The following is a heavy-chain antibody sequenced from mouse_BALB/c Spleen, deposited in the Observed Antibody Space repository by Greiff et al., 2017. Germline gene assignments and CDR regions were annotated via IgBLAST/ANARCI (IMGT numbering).Heavy chain of an antibody. Sequence: EVKLVETGGGLVQPKGSLKLSCAASGFTFNTNAMNWVRQAPGKGLEWVARIRSKSNNYATYYADSVKDRFTISRDDSQSMLYLQMNNLKTEDTAMYYCVRDGYSPYAMDYWGQGTSVTVSS. CDR2: IRSKSNNYAT. J-gene: IGHJ4*01. CDR3: VRDGYSPYAMDY. CDR1: GFTFNTNA. V-gene: IGHV10S3*01.